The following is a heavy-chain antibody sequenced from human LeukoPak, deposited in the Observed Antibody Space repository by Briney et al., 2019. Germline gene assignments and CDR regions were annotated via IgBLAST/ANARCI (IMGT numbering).Heavy chain of an antibody. CDR3: ATESGTYSGTCFDY. CDR2: ISYDGSNK. V-gene: IGHV3-30-3*01. Sequence: GGSLRLSCAASGFTFSSYAMHWVRQAPGKGLEWVAVISYDGSNKYYADSVKGRFTISRDNAKNSLYLQMNSLRAEDTAVYYCATESGTYSGTCFDYWGQGNLVTVSS. J-gene: IGHJ4*02. D-gene: IGHD1-26*01. CDR1: GFTFSSYA.